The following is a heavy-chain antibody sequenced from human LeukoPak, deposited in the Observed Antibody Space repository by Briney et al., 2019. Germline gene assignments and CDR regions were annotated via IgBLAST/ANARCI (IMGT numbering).Heavy chain of an antibody. CDR1: GVSISSYD. J-gene: IGHJ4*02. CDR2: IYYRGST. V-gene: IGHV4-59*01. D-gene: IGHD3-22*01. CDR3: ARVRSSGYPPPPAFDY. Sequence: DTLSPTGTVPGVSISSYDSSWIRQPPGEGRKWSGYIYYRGSTNYHPTTTSRVPISVATSKNQSSLKLSSVTAADTAVYYCARVRSSGYPPPPAFDYWGQGTLVTVSS.